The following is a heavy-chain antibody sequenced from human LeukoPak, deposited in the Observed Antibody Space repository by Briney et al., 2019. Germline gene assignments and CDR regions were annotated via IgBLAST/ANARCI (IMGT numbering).Heavy chain of an antibody. CDR1: GFIFSDFA. V-gene: IGHV3-23*01. D-gene: IGHD1/OR15-1a*01. CDR3: AKVRSGNNYYFDY. CDR2: MSASGSHT. Sequence: PGGSLRLSCAASGFIFSDFAMSWVRQGPGKGLEWVSGMSASGSHTHSADFVKGRFTISRDNFKNTLYLHMNGLRVEDTAVYYCAKVRSGNNYYFDYWGQGTLDTVSS. J-gene: IGHJ4*02.